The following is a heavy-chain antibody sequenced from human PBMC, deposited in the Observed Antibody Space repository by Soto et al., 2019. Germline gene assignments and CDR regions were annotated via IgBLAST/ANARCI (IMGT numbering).Heavy chain of an antibody. CDR3: AMTRLYDTGTNDYHRDALDI. J-gene: IGHJ3*02. D-gene: IGHD3-22*01. Sequence: EVQLLESGGGMVEPRGSLKLSCAASGFSFGTYVMNWVRQAPGKGLEWVSGISGSGGRVYSADSVKGRFTISRDNSRNTLYLQVNSLRAEDTAIYYCAMTRLYDTGTNDYHRDALDIWGQGTQVTVAA. V-gene: IGHV3-23*01. CDR2: ISGSGGRV. CDR1: GFSFGTYV.